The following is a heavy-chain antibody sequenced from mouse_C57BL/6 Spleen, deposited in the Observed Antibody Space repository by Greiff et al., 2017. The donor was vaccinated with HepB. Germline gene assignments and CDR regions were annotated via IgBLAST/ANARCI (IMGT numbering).Heavy chain of an antibody. CDR3: ATLYDGYYYAMDY. CDR2: ISSGGSYT. Sequence: EVKLMESGGDLVKPGGSLKLSCAASGFTFSSYGMSWVRQTPDKRLEWVATISSGGSYTYYPDSVKGRFTISRDNAKNTLYLQMSSLKSEDTAMYYCATLYDGYYYAMDYWGQGTSVTVSS. D-gene: IGHD2-12*01. CDR1: GFTFSSYG. J-gene: IGHJ4*01. V-gene: IGHV5-6*01.